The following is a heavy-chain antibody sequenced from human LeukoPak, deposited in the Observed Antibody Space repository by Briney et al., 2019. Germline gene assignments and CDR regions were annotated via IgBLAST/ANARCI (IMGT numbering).Heavy chain of an antibody. CDR3: AKDANYYDSTHDAFDI. CDR2: IWYDGSNK. Sequence: PGGSLRLSCAASGFTFSSYGMHRVRQAPGKGLEWVAVIWYDGSNKYYADSVKGRFTISRDNSKNTLYLQMNSLRAEDTAVYYCAKDANYYDSTHDAFDIWGQGTMVTVSS. J-gene: IGHJ3*02. D-gene: IGHD3-22*01. CDR1: GFTFSSYG. V-gene: IGHV3-30*02.